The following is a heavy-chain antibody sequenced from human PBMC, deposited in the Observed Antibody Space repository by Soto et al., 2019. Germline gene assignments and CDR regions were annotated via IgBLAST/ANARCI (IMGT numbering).Heavy chain of an antibody. V-gene: IGHV3-20*04. Sequence: EVQLVESGGGVVRPGGSLRLSCAASGFTFDDYDMTWVRQAPGKGLEWVSGINWNGGSTGYADSVKGRFTISRDNAKNSLYLPMNSLRAKDTALYYCARDLGIAAAEDYWGQGTLVTVST. CDR1: GFTFDDYD. J-gene: IGHJ4*02. CDR2: INWNGGST. D-gene: IGHD6-13*01. CDR3: ARDLGIAAAEDY.